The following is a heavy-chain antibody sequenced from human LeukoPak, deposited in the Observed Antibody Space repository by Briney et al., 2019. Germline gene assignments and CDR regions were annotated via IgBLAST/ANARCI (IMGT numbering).Heavy chain of an antibody. V-gene: IGHV4-39*01. CDR2: IYYSGST. D-gene: IGHD3-10*01. J-gene: IGHJ3*02. CDR1: GGSISSSSYY. CDR3: ATYSIRGVFSTWGAFDI. Sequence: SETLSLTCTVSGGSISSSSYYWGWIRQPPGKGLEWIGSIYYSGSTYYNPSLKSRVTISVDTSKNQFSLKLSSVTAADTAVYYCATYSIRGVFSTWGAFDIWGQGTMVTVSS.